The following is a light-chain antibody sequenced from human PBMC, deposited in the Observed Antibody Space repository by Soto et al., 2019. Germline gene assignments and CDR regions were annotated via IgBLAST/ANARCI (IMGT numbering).Light chain of an antibody. V-gene: IGKV2-30*01. CDR2: KVS. CDR1: QSIVYSDGNTY. J-gene: IGKJ4*01. CDR3: IQGTRWPLS. Sequence: VVMTQSPLSLPVTLGQPASISCRSSQSIVYSDGNTYLSWFQQRPGQSPRSLIYKVSNRDSGVPDRFSGSGSGTDFTLTISRVEAEDVGDYYCIQGTRWPLSVGGGTKVEIK.